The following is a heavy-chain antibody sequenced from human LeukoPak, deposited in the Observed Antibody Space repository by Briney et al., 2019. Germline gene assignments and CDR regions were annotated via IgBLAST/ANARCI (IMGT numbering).Heavy chain of an antibody. D-gene: IGHD5-24*01. J-gene: IGHJ4*02. V-gene: IGHV4-59*01. CDR3: AGDNYGTDY. CDR1: GGSISSYY. CDR2: IYYSGTT. Sequence: PSETLSLTCTVSGGSISSYYWNWIWQPPGKGLEWIGYIYYSGTTTYNPSLQSRVTISVDTSKKQFSLKLTSVTPADTAVYFCAGDNYGTDYWGQGTLVTVSS.